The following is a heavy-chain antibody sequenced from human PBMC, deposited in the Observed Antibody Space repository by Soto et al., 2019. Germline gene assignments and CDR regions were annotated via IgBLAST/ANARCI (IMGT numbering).Heavy chain of an antibody. V-gene: IGHV1-69*13. Sequence: SVKVSCKASGGTFSSYAISWVRQAPGQGLEWMGGIIPIFGTANYAQKFQGRVTITADESTSTAYMELSSLRSEDTAVYYCARSEYDYVWGSYRDFDYWGQGTLVTVSS. D-gene: IGHD3-16*02. CDR2: IIPIFGTA. CDR3: ARSEYDYVWGSYRDFDY. CDR1: GGTFSSYA. J-gene: IGHJ4*02.